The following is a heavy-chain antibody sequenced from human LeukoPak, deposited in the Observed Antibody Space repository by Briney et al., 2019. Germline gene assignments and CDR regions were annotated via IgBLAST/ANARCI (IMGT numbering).Heavy chain of an antibody. D-gene: IGHD6-19*01. Sequence: PGGSLRLSCAASGFTFSSYSMNWVRQAPGKGLEWVSHISSSSSTIYYADSVKGRFTISRDISKNMVYLQMNSLKADDTAVYYCARDDTSGGYYEFGYWGQGTLVTVSS. V-gene: IGHV3-48*01. CDR2: ISSSSSTI. J-gene: IGHJ4*02. CDR1: GFTFSSYS. CDR3: ARDDTSGGYYEFGY.